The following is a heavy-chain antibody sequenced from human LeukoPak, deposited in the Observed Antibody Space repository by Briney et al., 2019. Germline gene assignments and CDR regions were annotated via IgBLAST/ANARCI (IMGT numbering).Heavy chain of an antibody. J-gene: IGHJ2*01. D-gene: IGHD5-18*01. CDR2: IYYSGST. CDR1: GGSISSYY. Sequence: PSETLSLTCTVSGGSISSYYWSWIRQPPGKGLEWIGYIYYSGSTKYNPSLRSRVTISVDTSKNQFSLKLSSVTAADTAVYYCARVATRGYSYGFIWYFDLWGRGTLVTVSS. CDR3: ARVATRGYSYGFIWYFDL. V-gene: IGHV4-59*01.